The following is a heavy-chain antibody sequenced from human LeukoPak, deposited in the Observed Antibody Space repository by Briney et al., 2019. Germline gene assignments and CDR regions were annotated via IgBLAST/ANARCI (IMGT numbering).Heavy chain of an antibody. J-gene: IGHJ4*02. V-gene: IGHV3-74*01. Sequence: GGSLRLSCAASGFTFSSYWMHWVRQAPGKGLVWVSRINSDGSSTSYADSVKGRFTISRDNAKNTLYLQMNRLRAEDTAVYYCARVAAAGTELDYWGQGTLVTVSS. CDR3: ARVAAAGTELDY. CDR2: INSDGSST. CDR1: GFTFSSYW. D-gene: IGHD6-13*01.